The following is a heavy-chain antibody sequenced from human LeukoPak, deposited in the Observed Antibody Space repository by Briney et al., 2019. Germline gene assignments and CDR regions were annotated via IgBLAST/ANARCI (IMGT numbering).Heavy chain of an antibody. D-gene: IGHD3-3*01. Sequence: ASVKVSRKASGYTFTGYYMHWVRQAPGQGLEWMGWINPNSGGTNYAQKFQGGVTMTRDTSISTAYMELSRLRSDDTAVYYCARYISVGWSGYYWWFDPWGQGTLVTVSS. V-gene: IGHV1-2*02. CDR2: INPNSGGT. CDR1: GYTFTGYY. CDR3: ARYISVGWSGYYWWFDP. J-gene: IGHJ5*02.